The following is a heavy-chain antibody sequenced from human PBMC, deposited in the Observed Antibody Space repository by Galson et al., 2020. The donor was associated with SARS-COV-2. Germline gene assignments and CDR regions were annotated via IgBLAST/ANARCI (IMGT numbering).Heavy chain of an antibody. D-gene: IGHD3-3*01. V-gene: IGHV3-74*01. CDR3: ARIPSDYYDFWSGYYNPVYYYYYMDV. CDR2: INSDGSST. J-gene: IGHJ6*03. Sequence: GESLKISCAASGFTFSSYWMHWVRQAPGKGLVWVSRINSDGSSTSYADSVKGRFTISRDNAKNTLYLQMNSLRAEDTAVYYCARIPSDYYDFWSGYYNPVYYYYYMDVWGKGTTVTVSS. CDR1: GFTFSSYW.